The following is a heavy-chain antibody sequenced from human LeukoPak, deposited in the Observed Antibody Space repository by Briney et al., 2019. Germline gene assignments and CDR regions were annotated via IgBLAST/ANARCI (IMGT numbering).Heavy chain of an antibody. V-gene: IGHV3-23*01. D-gene: IGHD6-19*01. CDR3: AKDPYSSGWQRGYYFDY. CDR1: GFTFSSYA. CDR2: ISGSGGST. J-gene: IGHJ4*02. Sequence: GGSLRLSCAASGFTFSSYAMSWVRQAPGKGLEWVSAISGSGGSTYYADSVKGRFTISRDNSKNTLYLQMNSLRAEDTAVYYCAKDPYSSGWQRGYYFDYWGQGTLVTVSS.